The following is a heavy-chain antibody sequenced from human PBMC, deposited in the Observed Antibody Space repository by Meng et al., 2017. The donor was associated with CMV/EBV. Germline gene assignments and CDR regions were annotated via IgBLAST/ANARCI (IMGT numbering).Heavy chain of an antibody. CDR3: AKNYDSSGYYSSYYFDY. V-gene: IGHV3-23*03. CDR1: GFTFSSYA. J-gene: IGHJ4*02. D-gene: IGHD3-22*01. CDR2: IYSGGSST. Sequence: GGSLRLSCAASGFTFSSYAMSWVRQAPGKGLEWVSVIYSGGSSTYYADSVKGRFTISSDNSKNTLYLQMNSLRAGDTAVYYCAKNYDSSGYYSSYYFDYWGQGTLVTVSS.